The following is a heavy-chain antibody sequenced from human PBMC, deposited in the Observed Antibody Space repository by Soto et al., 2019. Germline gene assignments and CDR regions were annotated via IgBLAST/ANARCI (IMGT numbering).Heavy chain of an antibody. Sequence: EAQLVESGGGLVQPGGSLRLSCTGSGIDLSIYWMHRVRQAPGKGLVLVSRINTERTTISYADTLKGRFTISRDNAENTLFPHMNSLSAEDTGVYNCTKDTVGGGDSWGQGTVVTVSS. D-gene: IGHD2-15*01. CDR3: TKDTVGGGDS. CDR1: GIDLSIYW. J-gene: IGHJ4*02. CDR2: INTERTTI. V-gene: IGHV3-74*01.